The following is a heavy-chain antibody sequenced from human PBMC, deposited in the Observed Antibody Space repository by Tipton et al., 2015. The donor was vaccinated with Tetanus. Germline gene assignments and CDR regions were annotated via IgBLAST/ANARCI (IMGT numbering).Heavy chain of an antibody. D-gene: IGHD3-16*01. V-gene: IGHV4-30-4*01. CDR3: ARDQGGGRVARLNWFDP. Sequence: TLSLTCSVSDASIKNSPYFWNWIRHSPGKGLEWIGYIYYSGSTFYNPSLKSRVTMSVDTSKNQFSLNLTSVTAADTAVYYCARDQGGGRVARLNWFDPWGQGTLVTVSS. CDR1: DASIKNSPYF. CDR2: IYYSGST. J-gene: IGHJ5*02.